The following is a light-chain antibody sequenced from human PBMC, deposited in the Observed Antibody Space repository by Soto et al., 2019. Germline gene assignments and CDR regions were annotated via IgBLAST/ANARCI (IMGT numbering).Light chain of an antibody. J-gene: IGKJ1*01. CDR1: PCVSSN. CDR3: QQYKKWHPRT. Sequence: EIVMTQSPDTLSVSPGERATLSYRASPCVSSNLAWYQQNPGQAPRLLIYAASIRATGIPAGFSGGGSGTEFTLTLSSLQSEDFAVYYGQQYKKWHPRTFGQGTKVEIK. CDR2: AAS. V-gene: IGKV3-15*01.